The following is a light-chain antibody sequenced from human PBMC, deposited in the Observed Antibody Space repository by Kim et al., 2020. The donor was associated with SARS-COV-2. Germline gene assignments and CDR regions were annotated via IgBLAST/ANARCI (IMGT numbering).Light chain of an antibody. CDR3: QVWNSSNDHVV. CDR1: NLGEKS. Sequence: ARGRGGQITYGGNNLGEKSAPGYQTKAGQAPGLDIYYDGDRPSGIPERFTGSNSGNTATLAIRRVEAGDEADYYCQVWNSSNDHVVFGGGAQLTVL. J-gene: IGLJ2*01. V-gene: IGLV3-21*04. CDR2: YDG.